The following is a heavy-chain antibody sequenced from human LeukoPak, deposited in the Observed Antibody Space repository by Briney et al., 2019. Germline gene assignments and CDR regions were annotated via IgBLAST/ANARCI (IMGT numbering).Heavy chain of an antibody. D-gene: IGHD6-13*01. J-gene: IGHJ5*02. V-gene: IGHV4-39*07. CDR3: ARVGGSSWVNWFDP. CDR1: GGSISSSSYY. Sequence: PSETLSLTCTVSGGSISSSSYYWGWIRQPPGKGLEWIGSIYYSGSTYYNPSLKSRVTKSVDPSKNQFSLKLSSVTAADTAVYYCARVGGSSWVNWFDPWGQGTLVTVSS. CDR2: IYYSGST.